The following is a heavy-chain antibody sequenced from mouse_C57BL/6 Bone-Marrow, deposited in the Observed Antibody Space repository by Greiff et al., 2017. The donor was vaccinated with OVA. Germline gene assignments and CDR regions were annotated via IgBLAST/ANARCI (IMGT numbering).Heavy chain of an antibody. CDR3: ARQDYGYAMDY. D-gene: IGHD2-4*01. CDR1: GFTFSDYG. Sequence: VESGGGLVQPGGSLKLSCAASGFTFSDYGMAWVRQAPRQGPEWVAFISNLAYSIYYADTVTGRFTISRENAKNTLYLEMSSLRSEDTAMYYCARQDYGYAMDYWGQGTSVTVSS. J-gene: IGHJ4*01. V-gene: IGHV5-15*01. CDR2: ISNLAYSI.